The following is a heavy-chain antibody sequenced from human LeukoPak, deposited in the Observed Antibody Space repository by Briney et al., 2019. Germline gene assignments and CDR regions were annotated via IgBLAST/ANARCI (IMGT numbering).Heavy chain of an antibody. CDR2: ISSRSSAT. D-gene: IGHD4-17*01. V-gene: IGHV3-48*02. CDR3: ARGTGDPQRFDP. CDR1: GFTFSSYE. J-gene: IGHJ5*02. Sequence: GGSLRLSCAASGFTFSSYEMNWVRQAPGKGLEWVAYISSRSSATYYADSVKGRFTISRDNAKNSLYLQMNSLRDEDTAVYYCARGTGDPQRFDPWGQGTLVTVSS.